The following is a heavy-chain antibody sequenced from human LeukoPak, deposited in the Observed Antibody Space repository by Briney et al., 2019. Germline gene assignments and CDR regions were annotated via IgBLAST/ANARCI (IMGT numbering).Heavy chain of an antibody. CDR3: ARDGGGASGWYVGDYYFDY. V-gene: IGHV1-8*01. J-gene: IGHJ4*02. Sequence: ASVKVSCKASGYTFTSYDINWVRQATGQGLEWMGWMNPNSGNTGYAQKFQGWVTMTRDTSISTAYMELSRLRSDDTAVYYCARDGGGASGWYVGDYYFDYWGQGTLVTVSP. CDR2: MNPNSGNT. CDR1: GYTFTSYD. D-gene: IGHD6-19*01.